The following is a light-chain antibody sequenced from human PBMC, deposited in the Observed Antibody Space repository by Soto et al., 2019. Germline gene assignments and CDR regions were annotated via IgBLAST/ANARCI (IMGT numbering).Light chain of an antibody. CDR1: QSIGSW. CDR3: QQYNGT. V-gene: IGKV1-5*03. J-gene: IGKJ1*01. CDR2: KAS. Sequence: DIQMTQSPSTLSASVGDRVTMTCRASQSIGSWLAWYQQKPGKAPKLLIYKASILESGVPSRFSGSGPGTEFTLNISSLQPDDFATYYCQQYNGTFGQGTKVEIK.